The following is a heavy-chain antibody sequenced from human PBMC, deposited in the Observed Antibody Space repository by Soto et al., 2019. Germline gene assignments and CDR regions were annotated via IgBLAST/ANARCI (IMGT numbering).Heavy chain of an antibody. D-gene: IGHD2-2*01. CDR2: IYTSGST. CDR3: ARGNCSSPNCYSFSGYYGMDV. V-gene: IGHV4-4*07. J-gene: IGHJ6*02. Sequence: SETLSLTCTVSGGSISSYYWSWIRQPAGKGLEWIGRIYTSGSTNYNPSLKSRVTMSLDTSKNQFSRKLTSVTAADTALYYCARGNCSSPNCYSFSGYYGMDVWGQGTTVTVSS. CDR1: GGSISSYY.